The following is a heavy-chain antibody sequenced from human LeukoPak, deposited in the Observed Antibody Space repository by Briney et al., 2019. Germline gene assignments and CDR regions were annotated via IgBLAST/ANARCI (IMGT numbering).Heavy chain of an antibody. Sequence: PGGSLRLYCAASGFTFTTYWMSWVRQAPGKGLEWVANIKQDGSEKYYMDSVKGRFTLSRDNAKNSLYLQMNTLRAEDTAVYYCARNPGGGDYTSDFFDYWGQGTLVTVSS. CDR3: ARNPGGGDYTSDFFDY. V-gene: IGHV3-7*01. D-gene: IGHD4-17*01. J-gene: IGHJ4*02. CDR2: IKQDGSEK. CDR1: GFTFTTYW.